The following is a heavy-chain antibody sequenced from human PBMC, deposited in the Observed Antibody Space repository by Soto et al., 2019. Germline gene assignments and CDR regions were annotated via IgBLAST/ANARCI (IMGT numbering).Heavy chain of an antibody. CDR3: ARGGIYGHSDFDY. Sequence: PSETLSLTCAVYGGSFSGYYWSWIRQPPGKGLEWIGEINHSGSTNYNPSLKSRVTISVDTSKNQFSLKLSSVTAADTAVYYCARGGIYGHSDFDYWGQGTLVTVSS. J-gene: IGHJ4*02. V-gene: IGHV4-34*01. D-gene: IGHD3-10*01. CDR1: GGSFSGYY. CDR2: INHSGST.